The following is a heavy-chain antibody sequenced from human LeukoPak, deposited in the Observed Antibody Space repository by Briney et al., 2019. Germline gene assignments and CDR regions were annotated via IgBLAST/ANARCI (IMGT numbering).Heavy chain of an antibody. CDR1: GGSISSSSYY. CDR3: KTYGSGSYYREFDY. D-gene: IGHD3-10*01. CDR2: IYYSGST. J-gene: IGHJ4*02. Sequence: SETLSLTCTVSGGSISSSSYYWGWIRQPPGKGLEWIGSIYYSGSTYYNPSLRSRVTISVDTSKNQFSLKLSSVTAADTAVYYCKTYGSGSYYREFDYWGQGTLVTVSS. V-gene: IGHV4-39*07.